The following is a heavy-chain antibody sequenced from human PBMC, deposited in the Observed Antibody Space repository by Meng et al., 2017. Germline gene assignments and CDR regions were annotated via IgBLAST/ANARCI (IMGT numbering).Heavy chain of an antibody. V-gene: IGHV1-2*06. Sequence: GQLVQSGAGVKKPGASVKVSCKASGYTFTGYYMHWVRQAPGQGLEWMGRINPNSGGTNYAQKFQGRVTMTRDTSISTAYMELSRLRSDDTAVYYCARMNYGSGSRRLDYWGQGTLVTVSS. CDR1: GYTFTGYY. CDR2: INPNSGGT. J-gene: IGHJ4*02. CDR3: ARMNYGSGSRRLDY. D-gene: IGHD3-10*01.